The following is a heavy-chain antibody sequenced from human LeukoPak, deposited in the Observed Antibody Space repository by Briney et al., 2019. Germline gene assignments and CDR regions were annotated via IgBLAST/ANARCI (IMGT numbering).Heavy chain of an antibody. Sequence: GGSLRLSCAASGFTFSSYGMHWVRQAPGKGLEWVAFIRYDGSNKYYADSVKGRFTISRDNSKNTLYLQMNSLRAEDTAVYYCARGSSYHSDAFDIWGQGTMVTVSS. CDR1: GFTFSSYG. J-gene: IGHJ3*02. V-gene: IGHV3-30*02. CDR2: IRYDGSNK. CDR3: ARGSSYHSDAFDI. D-gene: IGHD3-22*01.